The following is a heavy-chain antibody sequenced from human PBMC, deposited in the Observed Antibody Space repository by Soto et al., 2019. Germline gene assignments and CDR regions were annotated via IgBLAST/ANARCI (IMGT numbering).Heavy chain of an antibody. CDR2: SIPIFGAP. D-gene: IGHD3-10*01. CDR3: AGSPEWTYTLNEAIISTFGFY. J-gene: IGHJ4*02. V-gene: IGHV1-69*01. Sequence: QVRLVQSGPEVKKPGSSVKVSCQASGDTFSKYAISWVRQSPGQGLEWMGGSIPIFGAPNHAQKFQCRVTITADESTTTVYMELARLPSEETAVYYCAGSPEWTYTLNEAIISTFGFYWGQGTLVNVSS. CDR1: GDTFSKYA.